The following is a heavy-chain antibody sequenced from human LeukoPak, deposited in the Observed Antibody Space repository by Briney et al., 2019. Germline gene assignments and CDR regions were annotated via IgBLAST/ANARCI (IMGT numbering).Heavy chain of an antibody. V-gene: IGHV3-48*04. J-gene: IGHJ5*02. D-gene: IGHD6-13*01. CDR1: GFTVSSNY. CDR3: ASRSSTWYRMGNWFDP. CDR2: IDAGGSTI. Sequence: AGGSLRLSCAASGFTVSSNYMNWVRQAPGRGLEWLSYIDAGGSTIYYADSVKGRFTISRDNAKNSLYLQMNSLRAEDTAVYYCASRSSTWYRMGNWFDPWGQGTVVTVSS.